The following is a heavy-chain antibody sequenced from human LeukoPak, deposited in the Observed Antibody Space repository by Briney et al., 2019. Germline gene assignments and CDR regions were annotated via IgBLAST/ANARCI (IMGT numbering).Heavy chain of an antibody. V-gene: IGHV3-30-3*01. Sequence: PGRSLRLSCAASGFTFSSYAIHWVRQAPGKGLEWVAVISYDGSNKYYADSVKGRFTISRDNSKNTLYLQMNSLRAEDTAVYYCARDRVGVQVPAANTNWFDPWGQGTLVTVSS. J-gene: IGHJ5*02. CDR1: GFTFSSYA. CDR3: ARDRVGVQVPAANTNWFDP. D-gene: IGHD2-2*01. CDR2: ISYDGSNK.